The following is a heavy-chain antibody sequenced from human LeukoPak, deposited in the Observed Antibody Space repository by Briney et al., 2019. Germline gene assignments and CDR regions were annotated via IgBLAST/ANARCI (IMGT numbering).Heavy chain of an antibody. Sequence: GGSLRLSCAASGFTFSSYSMNWVRQAPGKGLEWVSYISSDSRTIYYADSVKGRFTISRDNSKNTLYLQMNSLRAEDTAVYYCARETSHDMNAMDVWGQGTTVTVSS. CDR2: ISSDSRTI. V-gene: IGHV3-48*01. D-gene: IGHD3-22*01. CDR3: ARETSHDMNAMDV. J-gene: IGHJ6*02. CDR1: GFTFSSYS.